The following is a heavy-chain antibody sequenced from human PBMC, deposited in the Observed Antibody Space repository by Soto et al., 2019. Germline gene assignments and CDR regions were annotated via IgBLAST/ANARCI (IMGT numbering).Heavy chain of an antibody. CDR2: IYSSGTT. V-gene: IGHV4-39*02. CDR1: GGSVGGSNYF. CDR3: VKDHAMTVVVYYGMDV. Sequence: XTLSLPCTVSGGSVGGSNYFWGWIRQSPGTGLEWLWTIYSSGTTYYSTSLKSRITMSLDTSKNQFSLTLGSVNAAETAVYYCVKDHAMTVVVYYGMDVWGQGTTGTVSS. J-gene: IGHJ6*02. D-gene: IGHD3-22*01.